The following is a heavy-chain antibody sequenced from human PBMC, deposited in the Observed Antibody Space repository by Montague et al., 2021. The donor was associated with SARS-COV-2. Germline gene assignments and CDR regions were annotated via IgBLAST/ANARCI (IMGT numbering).Heavy chain of an antibody. CDR3: ARDRLVKYVDYYYYYGMGV. V-gene: IGHV3-48*04. J-gene: IGHJ6*02. CDR2: ISSSSSSTI. D-gene: IGHD6-6*01. CDR1: GFTFSSYS. Sequence: SLRLSCAASGFTFSSYSMNWVRQAPGKGLGWVSYISSSSSSTIYYADSVKGRFTISRDNAKNSLYLQMNSLRAEDTAVYYCARDRLVKYVDYYYYYGMGVWGQGTTVTVSS.